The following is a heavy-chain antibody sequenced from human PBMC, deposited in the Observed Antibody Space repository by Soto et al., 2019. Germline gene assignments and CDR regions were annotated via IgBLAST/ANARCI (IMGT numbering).Heavy chain of an antibody. J-gene: IGHJ5*02. CDR1: GDTSTDYY. CDR2: INPNSGGT. V-gene: IGHV1-2*02. Sequence: HLVQSGAEVKKPGASVKVSCKASGDTSTDYYVHWVRQAPGQKLEWMGWINPNSGGTNFAQKFQGRVTMTGDTSISAVYMELTRLTSDDTAVYYCARGVSRFRTWFDPWGQGTVVSVSS. CDR3: ARGVSRFRTWFDP.